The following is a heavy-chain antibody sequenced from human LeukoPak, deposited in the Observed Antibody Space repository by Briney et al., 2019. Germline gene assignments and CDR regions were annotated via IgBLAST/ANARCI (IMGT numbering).Heavy chain of an antibody. V-gene: IGHV1-3*01. J-gene: IGHJ4*02. Sequence: ASVTVSCKASGYTFTSYAMHWVRQAPGQRLEWMGWINAGNGNTKYSQKFQGRVTITRDTSASTAYMELSSLRSEDTAVYYCARKSPYSSGWTFDYWGQGTLVTVSS. CDR2: INAGNGNT. CDR1: GYTFTSYA. D-gene: IGHD6-19*01. CDR3: ARKSPYSSGWTFDY.